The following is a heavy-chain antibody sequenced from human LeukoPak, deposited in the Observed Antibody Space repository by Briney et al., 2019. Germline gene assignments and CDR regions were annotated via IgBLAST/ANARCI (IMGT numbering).Heavy chain of an antibody. CDR1: GGSISSGGYS. CDR3: ARDYADYYYGMDV. D-gene: IGHD4-17*01. Sequence: SQTLSLTCAVSGGSISSGGYSWNWIRQPPGKGLEWIGYIYHSGTTYYNPSLKSRVTISVDRSKNQFSLKLSSVTAADTAVYYCARDYADYYYGMDVWGQGTTVTVSS. V-gene: IGHV4-30-2*01. CDR2: IYHSGTT. J-gene: IGHJ6*02.